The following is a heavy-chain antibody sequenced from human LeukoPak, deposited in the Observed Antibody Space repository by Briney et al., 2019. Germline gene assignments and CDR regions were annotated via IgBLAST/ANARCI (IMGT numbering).Heavy chain of an antibody. CDR1: GXTFSDYN. J-gene: IGHJ4*02. V-gene: IGHV3-11*06. D-gene: IGHD3-3*01. CDR2: ISSSSSYT. CDR3: ARDRGDYDFWSGSPIDS. Sequence: KPGGSLRLSCAASGXTFSDYNMRWIRQAPGKGLEWVSYISSSSSYTNYADSVKGRFTISRDNAKKSLYLQMSSLRAEGSAIYYCARDRGDYDFWSGSPIDSWGQGTLVTVPS.